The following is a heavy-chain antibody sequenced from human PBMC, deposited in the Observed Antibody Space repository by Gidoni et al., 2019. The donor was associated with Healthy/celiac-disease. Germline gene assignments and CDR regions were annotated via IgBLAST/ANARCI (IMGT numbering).Heavy chain of an antibody. CDR1: DGSFSGYY. Sequence: VQLQQWGAGPLTPSETQPPPCAFQDGSFSGYYWCWLPHPPGKGLEWIGEINHSGSTNYNPSLRSRVTISVDTSKNQFSLKLSSVTAADTAVYYCARGTSDDYKFRLPDYWGQGTLVTVSS. CDR2: INHSGST. J-gene: IGHJ4*02. CDR3: ARGTSDDYKFRLPDY. V-gene: IGHV4-34*01. D-gene: IGHD4-4*01.